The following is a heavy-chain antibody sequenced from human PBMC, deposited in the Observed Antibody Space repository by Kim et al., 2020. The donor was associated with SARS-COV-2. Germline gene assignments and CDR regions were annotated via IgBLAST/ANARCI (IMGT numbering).Heavy chain of an antibody. CDR2: ISGSGGST. CDR1: GFSFSSYA. V-gene: IGHV3-23*01. Sequence: GGSLRLSCAASGFSFSSYAMSWVRQAPGKGLEWVSAISGSGGSTYYADSVKGRFTNSRDNSKNTLYLQMNSLRAEDTAVYYCANLPVVGYCSSTSCYVPNWGQGTRVTVSS. J-gene: IGHJ4*02. CDR3: ANLPVVGYCSSTSCYVPN. D-gene: IGHD2-2*01.